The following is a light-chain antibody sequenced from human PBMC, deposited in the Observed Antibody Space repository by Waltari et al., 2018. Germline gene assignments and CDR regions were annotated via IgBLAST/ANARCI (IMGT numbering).Light chain of an antibody. CDR2: ATS. J-gene: IGKJ1*01. Sequence: DIQVTQSPSSLSASVGDRVTITCRASQSINIYLNWYQQKSGKAPKLLIYATSNLQSGVPSRFSGGTSGTDFTLTISGVQPEDFATYYCQQSYDFPRTFGQGTKVE. CDR3: QQSYDFPRT. CDR1: QSINIY. V-gene: IGKV1-39*01.